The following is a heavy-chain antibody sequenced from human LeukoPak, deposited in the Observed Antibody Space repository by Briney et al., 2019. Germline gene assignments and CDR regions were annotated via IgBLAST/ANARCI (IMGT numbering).Heavy chain of an antibody. J-gene: IGHJ4*02. CDR3: AKDRSAHYSFDY. Sequence: PGRSLRLSCAASGFTFSSYGMHWVRQAPGKGLEWVAVISYVGSKKYYADSVKGRFTISRDNSKNTLYLQMNSLRAEDTAVYYCAKDRSAHYSFDYWGQGTLVTVSS. CDR1: GFTFSSYG. CDR2: ISYVGSKK. V-gene: IGHV3-30*18.